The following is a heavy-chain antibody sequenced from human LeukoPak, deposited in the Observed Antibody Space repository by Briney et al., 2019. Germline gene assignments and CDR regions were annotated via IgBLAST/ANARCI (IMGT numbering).Heavy chain of an antibody. CDR3: VRDGSYYDSSGYYYLY. Sequence: SVNVSCKASGGAFSSYAISWVRQAPGQGLEWMGGITPMFGTANYAQKFQGRVTITADESTSTAYMELSSLRSEDTAVYYCVRDGSYYDSSGYYYLYWGQGTPVTVSS. J-gene: IGHJ4*02. D-gene: IGHD3-22*01. CDR2: ITPMFGTA. CDR1: GGAFSSYA. V-gene: IGHV1-69*13.